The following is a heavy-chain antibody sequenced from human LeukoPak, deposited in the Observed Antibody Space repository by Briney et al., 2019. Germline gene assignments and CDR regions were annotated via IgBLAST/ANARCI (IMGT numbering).Heavy chain of an antibody. CDR1: GYTFTGYY. CDR3: ARDSPRAYSSSGIFDP. Sequence: GASVKVSCKASGYTFTGYYMHWVRQAAGQGLERMGWINPNSGGTNYAQKFQGRVTMTRDTSISTAYMELSRLRSDDTAVYYCARDSPRAYSSSGIFDPWGQGTLVTVSS. V-gene: IGHV1-2*02. J-gene: IGHJ5*02. D-gene: IGHD6-13*01. CDR2: INPNSGGT.